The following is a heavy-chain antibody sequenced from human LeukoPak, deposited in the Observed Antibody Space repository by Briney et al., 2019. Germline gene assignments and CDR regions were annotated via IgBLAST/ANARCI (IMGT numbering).Heavy chain of an antibody. J-gene: IGHJ4*02. CDR1: GFTFSSYE. D-gene: IGHD3-22*01. CDR2: IKKDGSEK. Sequence: PGGSLRLSCAASGFTFSSYEMNWVRQAPGKGLEWVANIKKDGSEKYYVDSVKGRFTISRDNAKTSLYLQMNSLRAEDTAVYYCARDRNPYYYDSSGYYPTYYWGQGTLVTVSS. V-gene: IGHV3-7*01. CDR3: ARDRNPYYYDSSGYYPTYY.